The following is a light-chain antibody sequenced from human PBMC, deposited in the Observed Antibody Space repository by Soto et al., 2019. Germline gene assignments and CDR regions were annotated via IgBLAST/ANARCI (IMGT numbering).Light chain of an antibody. CDR2: EVN. CDR3: SSYAGSNTWV. V-gene: IGLV2-8*01. Sequence: QSVLTQPPSASGSPGQSVTISCTGTSSDVGAYNYVSWYRQHPGKPPKLLIFEVNSRPSGVPDRFSGSKSGNTASLTVSGLQAEDESHYYCSSYAGSNTWVFGGGTKLTVL. J-gene: IGLJ3*02. CDR1: SSDVGAYNY.